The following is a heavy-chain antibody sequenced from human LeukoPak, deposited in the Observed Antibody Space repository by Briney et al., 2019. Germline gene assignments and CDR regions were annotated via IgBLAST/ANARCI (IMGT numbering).Heavy chain of an antibody. J-gene: IGHJ6*02. CDR3: ARSIAVAGPPHYYYGMDV. Sequence: GASVKVSCKASGYSFSSYGINWVRQAPGQGLEWMGWISAYNGNTNYAQKLQGRVTLSTDTSTSTAHMELSSLRSEDTAVYYCARSIAVAGPPHYYYGMDVWGQGTTVTVSS. V-gene: IGHV1-18*01. D-gene: IGHD6-19*01. CDR2: ISAYNGNT. CDR1: GYSFSSYG.